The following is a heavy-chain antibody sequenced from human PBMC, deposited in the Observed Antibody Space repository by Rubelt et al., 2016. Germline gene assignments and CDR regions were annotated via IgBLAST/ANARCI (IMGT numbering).Heavy chain of an antibody. D-gene: IGHD6-19*01. V-gene: IGHV1-18*01. CDR1: GYTFTSYG. J-gene: IGHJ5*02. CDR2: ISAYNGNT. Sequence: QVQLVQSGAEVKKPGASVKVSCKASGYTFTSYGISWVRQAPGQGLEWMGWISAYNGNTKYSQKFQGRATMTRDTSARTAYMELSSLRSEDTAVYYCARVIWGSGWSNNWFDPWGQGTLVTVSS. CDR3: ARVIWGSGWSNNWFDP.